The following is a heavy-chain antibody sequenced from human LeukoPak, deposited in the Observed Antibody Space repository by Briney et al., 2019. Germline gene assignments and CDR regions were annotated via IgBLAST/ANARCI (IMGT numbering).Heavy chain of an antibody. CDR2: VSISGGTT. V-gene: IGHV3-23*01. Sequence: GGSLRLSCAASGFTFSSYAMSWVRQAPGKGLEWVSIVSISGGTTYFADSVKGRFTISRDNSKNTLYLQMNSLRAEDTAVYYCAKGCAERHGIAAAATRVYYYYMDVWGKGTTVTVSS. J-gene: IGHJ6*03. CDR1: GFTFSSYA. CDR3: AKGCAERHGIAAAATRVYYYYMDV. D-gene: IGHD6-13*01.